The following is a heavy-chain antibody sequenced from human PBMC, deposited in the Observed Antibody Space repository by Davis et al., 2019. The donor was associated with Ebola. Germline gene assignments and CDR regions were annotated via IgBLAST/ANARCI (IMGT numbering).Heavy chain of an antibody. CDR1: GGSFSGYY. CDR2: INHSGST. Sequence: MPSETLSLTCAVYGGSFSGYYWSWIRQPPGKGLEWIGEINHSGSTNYNPSLKSRVTISVDTSKNQFSLKLSSVTAADPAVYYCARGPSYMGFDPWGQGTLVTVSS. D-gene: IGHD1-1*01. J-gene: IGHJ5*02. CDR3: ARGPSYMGFDP. V-gene: IGHV4-34*01.